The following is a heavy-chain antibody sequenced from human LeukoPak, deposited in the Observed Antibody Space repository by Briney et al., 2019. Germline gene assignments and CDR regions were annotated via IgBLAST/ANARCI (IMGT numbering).Heavy chain of an antibody. J-gene: IGHJ4*02. D-gene: IGHD6-19*01. CDR2: ISAYNGNT. CDR3: ARDFGRPSGWLSHFDY. V-gene: IGHV1-18*01. CDR1: GYTFTSYG. Sequence: ASVKVSCNASGYTFTSYGISWVRQAPGQGLEWMGWISAYNGNTNYAQKLQGRVTMTTDTSTSTAYMELRSLRSDDTAVYYCARDFGRPSGWLSHFDYWGQGTLVTVSS.